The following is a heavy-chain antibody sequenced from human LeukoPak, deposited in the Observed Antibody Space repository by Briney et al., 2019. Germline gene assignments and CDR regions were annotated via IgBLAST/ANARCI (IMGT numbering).Heavy chain of an antibody. V-gene: IGHV1-18*01. D-gene: IGHD6-19*01. CDR1: GYTFTNFG. J-gene: IGHJ3*02. CDR3: ARAGGWAREDYKADAFDI. Sequence: GASVKVSCKASGYTFTNFGISWVRQAPGQGLEWMGWISAYNGNTNYAQKVQDRVTMTTDTSTSTAYMELRSLRSDDTAVYYCARAGGWAREDYKADAFDIWDQGTMVTVSS. CDR2: ISAYNGNT.